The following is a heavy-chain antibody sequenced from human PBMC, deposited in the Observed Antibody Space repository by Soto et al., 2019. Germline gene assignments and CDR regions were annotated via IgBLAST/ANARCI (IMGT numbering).Heavy chain of an antibody. CDR1: GFTFDDYA. J-gene: IGHJ6*02. V-gene: IGHV3-9*01. CDR2: ISWNSGSI. D-gene: IGHD5-18*01. Sequence: GGSLRLSCAASGFTFDDYAMHWVRQAPGKGLEWVSGISWNSGSIGYADSVKGRFTISRDNAKNSLYLQMNSLRAEDTALYYCAKDGSSGYSYCYYYYYYGMDVWGQGTTVTVSS. CDR3: AKDGSSGYSYCYYYYYYGMDV.